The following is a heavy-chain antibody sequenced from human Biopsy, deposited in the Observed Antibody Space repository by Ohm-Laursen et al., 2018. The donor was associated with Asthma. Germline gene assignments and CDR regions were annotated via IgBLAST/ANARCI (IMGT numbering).Heavy chain of an antibody. D-gene: IGHD1-20*01. V-gene: IGHV4-34*01. J-gene: IGHJ5*02. CDR3: ARAAITGIRGWFDP. CDR2: IDQSGYT. CDR1: GGYLTGHY. Sequence: SETLSLTCTVYGGYLTGHYWNWIRQPPGKGLEWIGEIDQSGYTNYNPSFKSRVTISADTSKNQFHLNLSSVTAADTAVYFCARAAITGIRGWFDPWGQGTQVTVSS.